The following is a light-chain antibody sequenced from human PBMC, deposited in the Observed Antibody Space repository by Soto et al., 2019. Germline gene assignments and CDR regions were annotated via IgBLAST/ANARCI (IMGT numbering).Light chain of an antibody. CDR2: DVS. CDR1: SSDVGGYNY. CDR3: SSYTSSSTLGV. Sequence: QTVLTPPASVSWSPGQSITISCTGTSSDVGGYNYVSWYQQHPGKAPKLMIYDVSNRPSGVSNRFSGSKSGNTASLTISGLQAEDEADYYCSSYTSSSTLGVFGTGTKVTV. V-gene: IGLV2-14*01. J-gene: IGLJ1*01.